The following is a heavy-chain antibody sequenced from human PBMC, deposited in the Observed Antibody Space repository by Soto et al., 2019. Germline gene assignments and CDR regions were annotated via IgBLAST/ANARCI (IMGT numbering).Heavy chain of an antibody. D-gene: IGHD1-7*01. Sequence: QVQLVESGGGVVQPGRSLRLSSAASGFSVSAYTVHWVRQAPGKGLEWVAVISSDGNHKYYPDSVKGRFAISRDISTNTVFLPMNSLGPEDTAVYYCARWELPLFEYWGQGTLVTVSS. V-gene: IGHV3-30*09. CDR1: GFSVSAYT. CDR2: ISSDGNHK. CDR3: ARWELPLFEY. J-gene: IGHJ4*02.